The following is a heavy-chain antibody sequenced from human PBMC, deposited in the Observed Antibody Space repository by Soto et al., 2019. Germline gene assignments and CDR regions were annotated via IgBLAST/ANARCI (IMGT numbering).Heavy chain of an antibody. CDR1: GFTFRSSG. V-gene: IGHV3-30*18. J-gene: IGHJ4*02. Sequence: PGGSQRLSCATSGFTFRSSGMHWVRQAPGKGLEWVAVISYDGSNKYYADSVKGRFTISRDNSKNTLYLQMNSLRAEDTAVYYCAKDTYCISTSCPYYFDYWGQGTLVTVS. CDR2: ISYDGSNK. CDR3: AKDTYCISTSCPYYFDY. D-gene: IGHD2-2*01.